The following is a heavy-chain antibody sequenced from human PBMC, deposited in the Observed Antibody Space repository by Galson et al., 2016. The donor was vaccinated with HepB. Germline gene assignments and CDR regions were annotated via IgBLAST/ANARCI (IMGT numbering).Heavy chain of an antibody. V-gene: IGHV4-4*02. CDR1: GGSISSSDW. J-gene: IGHJ4*02. CDR2: IFHSGSV. Sequence: SATLSLTCAVSGGSISSSDWWTCIRQPPGQGLEWLGQIFHSGSVNYTPSLASRVTISVDTSNNHFSLRLTSVTAADTALDYCARQYRGGPSDYWGQGTLVIVSS. CDR3: ARQYRGGPSDY. D-gene: IGHD5-12*01.